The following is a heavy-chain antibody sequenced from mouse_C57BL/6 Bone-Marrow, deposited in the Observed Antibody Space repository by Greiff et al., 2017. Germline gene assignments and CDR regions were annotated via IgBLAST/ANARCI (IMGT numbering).Heavy chain of an antibody. Sequence: QVQLQQSGPELVKPGASVKLSCKASGYTFTSYDINWVKQRPGQGLEWIGWIYPRDGSTKYNEKLKGKATLTVDTSSSTAYMELHSLTSEDSAVYFCARSLITTVVASYYYAMDYWGQGTSVTVSS. CDR3: ARSLITTVVASYYYAMDY. D-gene: IGHD1-1*01. V-gene: IGHV1-85*01. J-gene: IGHJ4*01. CDR1: GYTFTSYD. CDR2: IYPRDGST.